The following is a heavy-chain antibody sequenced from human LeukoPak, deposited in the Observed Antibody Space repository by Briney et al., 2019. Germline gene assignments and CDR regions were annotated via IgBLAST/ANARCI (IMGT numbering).Heavy chain of an antibody. CDR2: IWYDGSNK. J-gene: IGHJ4*02. CDR1: GFTFSSYG. D-gene: IGHD3-22*01. Sequence: GGSLRLSCAASGFTFSSYGMHWVRQAPGKGLEWVAVIWYDGSNKYYADSVKGRFTISRDNSKNTLYLQMNSLRAEDTAVYYCARETTRYYYDSSGYQFDYWGQGTLVTVSS. CDR3: ARETTRYYYDSSGYQFDY. V-gene: IGHV3-33*01.